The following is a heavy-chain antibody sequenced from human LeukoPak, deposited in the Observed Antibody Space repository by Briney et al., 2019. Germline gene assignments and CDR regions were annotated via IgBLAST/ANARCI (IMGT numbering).Heavy chain of an antibody. CDR1: GFTFSNYA. J-gene: IGHJ6*02. CDR2: INHNGNVN. V-gene: IGHV3-7*03. D-gene: IGHD3-16*01. CDR3: ARGGGLDV. Sequence: TGGSLRLSCAASGFTFSNYAMHWVRQAPGRGLEWVASINHNGNVNYYVDSVKGRFTIPRDNAKNSLYLQMSNLRAEDTAVYFCARGGGLDVWGQGATVTVSS.